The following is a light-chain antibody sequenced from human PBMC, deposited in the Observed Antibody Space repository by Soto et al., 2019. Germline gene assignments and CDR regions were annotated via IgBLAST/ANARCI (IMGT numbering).Light chain of an antibody. J-gene: IGLJ3*02. CDR1: NSNIGGTT. V-gene: IGLV1-44*01. CDR2: TNN. CDR3: AAWDDSVNGPV. Sequence: QSVLTQPPSASGTPGQRVTISCSGSNSNIGGTTVNWYQQLPGTAPKLLLCTNNQRPPGVPDRFSGSKSGTSAALAISGLQSEDEADYYCAAWDDSVNGPVFGGGTKLTVL.